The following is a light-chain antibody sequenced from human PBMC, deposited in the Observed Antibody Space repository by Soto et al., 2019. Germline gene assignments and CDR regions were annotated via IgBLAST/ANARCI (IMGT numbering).Light chain of an antibody. Sequence: EIVLTQSPGTLSLSPGERATLSCRASQGVGRFLAWHQQKPGQAPRLLIYGASGRATGTPDRFSGSGSGTDFTLTISRLEPEDFAVYHCQQHDSSPLTFGGGTKVEIK. CDR2: GAS. CDR1: QGVGRF. CDR3: QQHDSSPLT. V-gene: IGKV3-20*01. J-gene: IGKJ4*01.